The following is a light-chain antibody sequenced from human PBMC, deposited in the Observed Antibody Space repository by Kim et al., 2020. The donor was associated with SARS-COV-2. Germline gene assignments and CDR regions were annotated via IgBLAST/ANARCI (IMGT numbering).Light chain of an antibody. CDR1: NIGSKN. J-gene: IGLJ2*01. V-gene: IGLV3-9*01. Sequence: SAALGQTAGITCEGNNIGSKNVHWYQQRQGQAPVLVIHRNINRPSGIPERFSGSNSGNTATLTISRAQAGDEADYYCQVWDSGVVFGGGTQLTVL. CDR3: QVWDSGVV. CDR2: RNI.